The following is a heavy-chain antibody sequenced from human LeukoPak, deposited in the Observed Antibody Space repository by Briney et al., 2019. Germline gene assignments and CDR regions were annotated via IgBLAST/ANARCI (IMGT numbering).Heavy chain of an antibody. CDR3: AKEWRYSSSWYQYYFDS. D-gene: IGHD6-13*01. CDR2: LSGSGDSS. V-gene: IGHV3-23*01. J-gene: IGHJ4*02. CDR1: GFTFSNYA. Sequence: GGTLSLSCAASGFTFSNYAMSWVRQAPGQGLEWVSVLSGSGDSSYYADSVKGRFSISRDNSKDTLYLQMNSLRAEDTAVYYCAKEWRYSSSWYQYYFDSWGQGTLVTVSS.